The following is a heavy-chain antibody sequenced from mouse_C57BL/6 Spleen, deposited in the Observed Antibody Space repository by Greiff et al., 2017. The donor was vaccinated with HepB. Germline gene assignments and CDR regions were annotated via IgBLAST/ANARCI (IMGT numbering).Heavy chain of an antibody. Sequence: QVQLQQPGAELVRPGTSVKLSCKASGYTFTSYWMHWVKQRPGQGLEWIGVIDPSDSYTNYNQKFKGKATVTVDTSSSTAYMQLSSLTAEDSAVYYCARSAYYGSSSYYFDYWGQGTTLTVSS. CDR2: IDPSDSYT. J-gene: IGHJ2*01. CDR1: GYTFTSYW. CDR3: ARSAYYGSSSYYFDY. V-gene: IGHV1-59*01. D-gene: IGHD1-1*01.